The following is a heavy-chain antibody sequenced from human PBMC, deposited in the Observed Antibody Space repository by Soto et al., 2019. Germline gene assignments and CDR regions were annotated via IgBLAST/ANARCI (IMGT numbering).Heavy chain of an antibody. CDR1: GDSVSSNSAA. CDR3: AREVDDGPNWLDP. CDR2: TYYKSKWYN. D-gene: IGHD1-1*01. J-gene: IGHJ5*02. V-gene: IGHV6-1*01. Sequence: SPTLSLTCAISGDSVSSNSAAWNWIRQSPSRGLEWLGRTYYKSKWYNDYAVSVNSRITVNPDTSKNQFSLQLNSVTPEDTAVYYCAREVDDGPNWLDPWGQGTLVTVSS.